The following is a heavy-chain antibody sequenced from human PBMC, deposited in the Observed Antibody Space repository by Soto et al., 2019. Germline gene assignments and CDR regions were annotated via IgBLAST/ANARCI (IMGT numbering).Heavy chain of an antibody. J-gene: IGHJ4*02. V-gene: IGHV4-59*01. CDR1: GGSIISGY. CDR3: AGLRGYAGSPIDY. Sequence: SETLSLTCTVSGGSIISGYWSWIRQPPGKGLEWIGYISYSGNTNYNPSLKSRVTMSVDTPKNPFSLRLSSVTTADTAVYYCAGLRGYAGSPIDYWGQGTLVTVSS. CDR2: ISYSGNT. D-gene: IGHD2-15*01.